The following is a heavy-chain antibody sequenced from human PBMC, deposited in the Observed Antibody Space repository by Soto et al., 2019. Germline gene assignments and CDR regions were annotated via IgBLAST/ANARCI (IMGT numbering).Heavy chain of an antibody. J-gene: IGHJ6*02. CDR3: ARLGFNYDFLSGYYHVHHYYGIDV. Sequence: GESLKISCMGSGYKVSTWHNFTSYWIAWVRQMPGEGLEWMGIIYPGDSDTRYSPSFQGQVTISADKSINSVYLQWNSLKASDTATYYCARLGFNYDFLSGYYHVHHYYGIDVWGHGTTVTVSS. CDR1: GYKVSTWHNFTSYW. V-gene: IGHV5-51*01. D-gene: IGHD3-3*01. CDR2: IYPGDSDT.